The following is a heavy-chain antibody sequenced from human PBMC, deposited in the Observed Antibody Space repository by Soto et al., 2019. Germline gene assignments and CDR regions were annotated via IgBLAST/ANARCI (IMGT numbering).Heavy chain of an antibody. CDR3: ARAQPGYSYGYGFGY. CDR2: ISSSSSYI. V-gene: IGHV3-21*01. Sequence: EVQLVESGGGLVKPGGSLRLSCAASGFTFSSYSMNWVRQAPGKGLEWVSSISSSSSYIYYSDSVKGRFTISRDNAKNSLYLQMNSLRAEDTAVYYCARAQPGYSYGYGFGYWGQGTLVTVSS. D-gene: IGHD5-18*01. J-gene: IGHJ4*02. CDR1: GFTFSSYS.